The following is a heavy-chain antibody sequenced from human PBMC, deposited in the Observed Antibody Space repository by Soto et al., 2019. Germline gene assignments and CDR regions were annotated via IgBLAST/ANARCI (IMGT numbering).Heavy chain of an antibody. J-gene: IGHJ6*03. Sequence: HPGGSLRLSCVASGFTFSRYAMSWVRQAPGKGLEWVSVISGSGDITYNADSVKGRFTISRDNSKNTLYLQMNSLRGEDTAVYYCAKRSVVIPSAIAGYFYMDVWGKGTSVTVSS. CDR3: AKRSVVIPSAIAGYFYMDV. V-gene: IGHV3-23*01. CDR1: GFTFSRYA. CDR2: ISGSGDIT. D-gene: IGHD2-2*02.